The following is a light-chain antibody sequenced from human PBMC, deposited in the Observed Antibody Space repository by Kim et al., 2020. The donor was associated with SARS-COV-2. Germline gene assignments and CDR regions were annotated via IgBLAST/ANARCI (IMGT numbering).Light chain of an antibody. Sequence: QAGLTQPPSVSKGLRQTATLTCTGNSNIVGNQGAAWLQQHQGHPPKLLSYRNNNRPSGISERFSASRSGNTASLTITGLQPEDEADYYCSALYSSLSAQVFGGGTQLTVL. V-gene: IGLV10-54*02. CDR2: RNN. CDR3: SALYSSLSAQV. J-gene: IGLJ2*01. CDR1: SNIVGNQG.